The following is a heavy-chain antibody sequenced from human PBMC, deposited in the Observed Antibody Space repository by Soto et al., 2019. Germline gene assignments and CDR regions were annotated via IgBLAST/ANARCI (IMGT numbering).Heavy chain of an antibody. V-gene: IGHV3-11*01. CDR3: ARGSLITGTLHYYYYGMDV. D-gene: IGHD1-20*01. Sequence: GSLRLSCAASGFTFSDYYMSWIRQAPGKGLEWVSYISSSGSTIYYADSVKGRFTISRDNAKNSLYLQMNSLRAEDTAVYYCARGSLITGTLHYYYYGMDVWGQGTTVTVSS. CDR2: ISSSGSTI. CDR1: GFTFSDYY. J-gene: IGHJ6*02.